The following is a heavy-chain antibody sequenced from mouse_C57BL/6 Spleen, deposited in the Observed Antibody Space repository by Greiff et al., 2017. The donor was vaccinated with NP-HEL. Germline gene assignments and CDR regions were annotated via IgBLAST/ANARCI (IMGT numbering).Heavy chain of an antibody. J-gene: IGHJ1*03. CDR1: GYTFTSYW. V-gene: IGHV1-52*01. D-gene: IGHD1-1*01. CDR2: IDPSDSET. CDR3: ARWGYGSSYRYFDV. Sequence: VQLHQPGAELVRPGSSVKLSCKASGYTFTSYWMHWVKQRPIQGLEWIGNIDPSDSETHYNQKFKDKATLTVDKSSSTAYMQLSSLTSEDSAVYYCARWGYGSSYRYFDVWGTGTTVTVSS.